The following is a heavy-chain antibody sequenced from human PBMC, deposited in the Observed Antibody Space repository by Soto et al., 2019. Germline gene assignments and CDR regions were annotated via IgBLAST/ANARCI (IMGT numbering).Heavy chain of an antibody. CDR3: AKAPIAAAGYGGFFDY. V-gene: IGHV3-23*01. CDR1: GFTFSSYA. D-gene: IGHD6-13*01. J-gene: IGHJ4*02. Sequence: EVQLLESGGGLVQPGGSLRLSCAASGFTFSSYAMSWVHQAPGKGLEWVSAISGSGGSTYYADSVKGRFTISRDNSKNTLYLQMNSLRAEDTAVYYCAKAPIAAAGYGGFFDYWGQGTLVTVSS. CDR2: ISGSGGST.